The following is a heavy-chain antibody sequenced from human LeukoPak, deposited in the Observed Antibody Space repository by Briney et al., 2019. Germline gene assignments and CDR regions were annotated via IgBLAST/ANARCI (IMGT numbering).Heavy chain of an antibody. D-gene: IGHD2-15*01. Sequence: SETLSLTCAVYGGSFSGYYWSWIRQPPGKGLEWIGEINHSGSTNYNPSLKSRVTISVDTSKNQFSLKLSSVTAADTAVYYCARVLGDYYGMDVWDQGTTVTVSS. J-gene: IGHJ6*02. CDR2: INHSGST. CDR3: ARVLGDYYGMDV. CDR1: GGSFSGYY. V-gene: IGHV4-34*01.